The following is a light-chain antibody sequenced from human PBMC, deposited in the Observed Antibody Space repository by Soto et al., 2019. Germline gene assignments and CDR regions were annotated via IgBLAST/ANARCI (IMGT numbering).Light chain of an antibody. Sequence: IQLTQFPSSLSASVGYRFTITCRASQGVSSHLAWHQQKPGKAPKLLIYEVSTLQSGVPSRFSGSGSGTDFTLTISSLQPEDFATYYCQHLNSYPITFGQGTRLEIK. CDR1: QGVSSH. V-gene: IGKV1-9*01. CDR2: EVS. CDR3: QHLNSYPIT. J-gene: IGKJ5*01.